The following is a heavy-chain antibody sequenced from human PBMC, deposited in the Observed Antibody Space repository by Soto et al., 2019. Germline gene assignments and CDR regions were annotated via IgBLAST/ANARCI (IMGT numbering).Heavy chain of an antibody. J-gene: IGHJ3*02. D-gene: IGHD4-4*01. V-gene: IGHV4-34*01. Sequence: KTSETLSLTCGVHESSSFSSHYWSWIRQSPGKGLEWIGEINHSGSTNYNPSLMRRVTLSVDTSRTQFSLKLRSVTAADTAVYYCAKDGSNSWRRAFDIWGQGTMVTVSS. CDR3: AKDGSNSWRRAFDI. CDR2: INHSGST. CDR1: ESSSFSSHY.